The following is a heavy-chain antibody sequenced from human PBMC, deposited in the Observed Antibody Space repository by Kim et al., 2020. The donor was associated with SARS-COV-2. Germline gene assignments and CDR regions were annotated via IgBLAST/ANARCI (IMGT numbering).Heavy chain of an antibody. CDR3: ARAPSNIVVVPAAMRY. J-gene: IGHJ4*02. Sequence: ASVKVSCKASGYTFTSYVMHWVRQAPGQRLEWMGWINAGNGNTKYSQKFQGRVTITRDTSASTAYMELSSLRSEDTAVYYCARAPSNIVVVPAAMRYWGQGTLVTVSS. CDR2: INAGNGNT. V-gene: IGHV1-3*01. D-gene: IGHD2-2*01. CDR1: GYTFTSYV.